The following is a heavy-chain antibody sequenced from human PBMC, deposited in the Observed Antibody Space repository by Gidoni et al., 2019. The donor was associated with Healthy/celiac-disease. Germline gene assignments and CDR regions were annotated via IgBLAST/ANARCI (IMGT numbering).Heavy chain of an antibody. CDR3: ARAVVRGHNGMDV. J-gene: IGHJ6*02. Sequence: QVQLQESGPGLVKPSETLSLTCTVSGGSISSYYWSWIRQPPGKALEWIGYIYYSGSTNYNPSLKSRVTISVDTSKNQFSLKLSSVTAADTAVYYCARAVVRGHNGMDVWGQGTTVTVSS. D-gene: IGHD3-10*01. V-gene: IGHV4-59*01. CDR2: IYYSGST. CDR1: GGSISSYY.